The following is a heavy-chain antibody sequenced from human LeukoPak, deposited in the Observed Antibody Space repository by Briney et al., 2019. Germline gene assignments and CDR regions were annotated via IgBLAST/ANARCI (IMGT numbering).Heavy chain of an antibody. J-gene: IGHJ6*02. Sequence: GGSLRLSCAASEFTFRSYAMQWVRQAPGKGLEWVSGISGSSDSTYYADSVKGRFTISRDNSKNTLYLQMNSLRAEDTAVYYCAKYLSAKGPPYALEVWGQGTTVTVSS. CDR3: AKYLSAKGPPYALEV. CDR2: ISGSSDST. V-gene: IGHV3-23*01. CDR1: EFTFRSYA.